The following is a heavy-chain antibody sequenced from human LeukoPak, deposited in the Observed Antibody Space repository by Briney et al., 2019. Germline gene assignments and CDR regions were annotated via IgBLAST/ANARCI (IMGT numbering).Heavy chain of an antibody. CDR3: AKERSASYYYDSSGYSNYNFDY. CDR2: ISGSGVNT. D-gene: IGHD3-22*01. Sequence: GGSLRLSCAASGFTFSSYAMSWVGQAPGKGLEWISVISGSGVNTNYADSVKGRFTISRDNSKNTLYLQMNSLRAEDTAVYYCAKERSASYYYDSSGYSNYNFDYWGQGTLVTISS. J-gene: IGHJ4*02. CDR1: GFTFSSYA. V-gene: IGHV3-23*01.